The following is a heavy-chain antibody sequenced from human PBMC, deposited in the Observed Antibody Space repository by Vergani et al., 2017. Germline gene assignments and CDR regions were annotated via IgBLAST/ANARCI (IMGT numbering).Heavy chain of an antibody. Sequence: QVQLQESGPGLVKPSETLSLTCAVSGYSISSGYYWGWIRQPPGKGLEWIGSIYHSGSTYYNPSLKSRVTMTTDTSTSTAYMELRSLRSDDTAVYYCAREQWLPIDYFDYWGQGTLVTVSS. CDR1: GYSISSGYY. D-gene: IGHD6-19*01. J-gene: IGHJ4*02. V-gene: IGHV4-38-2*02. CDR3: AREQWLPIDYFDY. CDR2: IYHSGST.